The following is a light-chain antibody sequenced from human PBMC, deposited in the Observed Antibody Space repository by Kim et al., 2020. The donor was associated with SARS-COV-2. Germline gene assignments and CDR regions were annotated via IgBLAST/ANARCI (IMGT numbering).Light chain of an antibody. Sequence: QSVLTQPPSASGTPGQRVTISCSGSSSNIGSNTVNWYQQLPGTAPKILIYSNNKRPSGVPDRFSGSNSGTSASLAISGLQSEDEADYYCAAWDDSLTGPVFGGGTQLTVL. CDR1: SSNIGSNT. CDR3: AAWDDSLTGPV. V-gene: IGLV1-44*01. CDR2: SNN. J-gene: IGLJ3*02.